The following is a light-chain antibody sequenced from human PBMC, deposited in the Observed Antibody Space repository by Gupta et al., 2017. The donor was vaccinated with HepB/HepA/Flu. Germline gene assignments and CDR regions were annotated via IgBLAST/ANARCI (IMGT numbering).Light chain of an antibody. J-gene: IGKJ2*01. V-gene: IGKV1-5*03. CDR2: KAS. CDR1: QTINGL. Sequence: DIHMTQSPPTLSASVGDRVILTCRASQTINGLLAWYQQKPGNAPKLLIYKASTLETGVPSRFIGGGSGTEFTLTISNLQPDDSATYYCQHYSDFPYTFGQGTKLEIK. CDR3: QHYSDFPYT.